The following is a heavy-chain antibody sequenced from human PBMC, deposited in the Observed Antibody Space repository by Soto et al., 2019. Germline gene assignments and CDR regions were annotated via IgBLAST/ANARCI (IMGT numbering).Heavy chain of an antibody. Sequence: QVQLVESGGGVVQPGRSLRLSCAASGFTFSSYAMHWVRQAPGKGLEWVAVISYDGSNKYYADSVKGRFTISRDNSKNTLYLQMNSLRAGDTAVYYCAKDRRYNWNDSTLDYWGQGTLVTVSS. CDR1: GFTFSSYA. CDR2: ISYDGSNK. V-gene: IGHV3-30*04. D-gene: IGHD1-1*01. CDR3: AKDRRYNWNDSTLDY. J-gene: IGHJ4*02.